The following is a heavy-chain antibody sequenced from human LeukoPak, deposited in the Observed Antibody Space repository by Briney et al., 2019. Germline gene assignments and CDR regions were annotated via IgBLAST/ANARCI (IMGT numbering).Heavy chain of an antibody. CDR2: MNPNSGNS. CDR1: GYTFTRND. D-gene: IGHD3-22*01. J-gene: IGHJ4*02. V-gene: IGHV1-8*03. Sequence: GASVKVSCKTSGYTFTRNDINWVRQATGQGLEWMGWMNPNSGNSGYAQKFQGRVTITRDNSISTAYMELNSLTSEDTAVYYCARAISDSTGYYAYYFDSRGQGTLVTVSS. CDR3: ARAISDSTGYYAYYFDS.